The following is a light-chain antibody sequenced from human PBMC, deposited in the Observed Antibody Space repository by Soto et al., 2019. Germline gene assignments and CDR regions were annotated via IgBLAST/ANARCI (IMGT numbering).Light chain of an antibody. J-gene: IGKJ2*01. CDR2: GAS. CDR1: QSVSGNS. V-gene: IGKV3-20*01. Sequence: EIVLTQSPGTLSLSPGDGATLSCRASQSVSGNSLAWYQQKPGQAPRLLIYGASTRATGIPDKFSGSGSGTDFTLTTSTLEPEEFEVYYCEQYGSSPYTFGQGTKLEIK. CDR3: EQYGSSPYT.